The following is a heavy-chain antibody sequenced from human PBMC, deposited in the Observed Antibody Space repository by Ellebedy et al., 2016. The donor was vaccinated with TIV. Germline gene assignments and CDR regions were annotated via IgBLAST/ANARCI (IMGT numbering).Heavy chain of an antibody. Sequence: GESLKISCAASGFTFSSYGMHWVRQAPGKGLEWVAVISYDGSNKYYADSVKGRFTISRDNSKNTLYLQMNSLRAEDTAVYYCARAQMPKQWLVGVPAFDIWGQGTMVTVSS. CDR1: GFTFSSYG. D-gene: IGHD6-19*01. CDR2: ISYDGSNK. CDR3: ARAQMPKQWLVGVPAFDI. J-gene: IGHJ3*02. V-gene: IGHV3-30*03.